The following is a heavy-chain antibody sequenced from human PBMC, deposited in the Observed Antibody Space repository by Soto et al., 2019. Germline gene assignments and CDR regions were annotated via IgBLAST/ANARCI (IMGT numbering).Heavy chain of an antibody. CDR2: FSGGSGST. Sequence: EVQLLESGGGLVQPGGSLRLSCAASGFTFSTFVMSWVRQAPGKGLEWVSGFSGGSGSTYYADSVKGRFTISRDNSKNTLYLQMNSLRAEDTAVYYCVKEGTVTTAGPRFWGQGTLVTVSS. J-gene: IGHJ4*02. V-gene: IGHV3-23*01. CDR1: GFTFSTFV. CDR3: VKEGTVTTAGPRF. D-gene: IGHD4-17*01.